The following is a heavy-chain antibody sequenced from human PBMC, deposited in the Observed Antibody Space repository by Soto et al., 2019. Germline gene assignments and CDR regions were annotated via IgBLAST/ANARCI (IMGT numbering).Heavy chain of an antibody. CDR2: IGIGSSTK. CDR3: ARDPPYGSGTSQNYGMDV. D-gene: IGHD3-10*01. J-gene: IGHJ6*02. Sequence: PGGSLRLSCAASGFTFRNYGMNWVRQAPGKGLEWVSYIGIGSSTKYYADSVKGRFTISRDNAKNSLYLQMNSLRAEDTAVYYCARDPPYGSGTSQNYGMDVWGQGTTVTVSS. V-gene: IGHV3-48*04. CDR1: GFTFRNYG.